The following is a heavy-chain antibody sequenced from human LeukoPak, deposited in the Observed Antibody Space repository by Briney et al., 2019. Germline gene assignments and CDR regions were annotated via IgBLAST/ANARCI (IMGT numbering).Heavy chain of an antibody. J-gene: IGHJ4*02. CDR3: ARHRSHYDILTGYYQPGSFDY. CDR2: IYYSGST. CDR1: GFTFSIYW. V-gene: IGHV4-39*01. D-gene: IGHD3-9*01. Sequence: GSLRLSCAASGFTFSIYWMTWVRQPPGKGLEWIGSIYYSGSTYYNPSLKSRVTISVDTSKNQFSLKLSSVTAADTAVYYCARHRSHYDILTGYYQPGSFDYWGQGTLVTVSS.